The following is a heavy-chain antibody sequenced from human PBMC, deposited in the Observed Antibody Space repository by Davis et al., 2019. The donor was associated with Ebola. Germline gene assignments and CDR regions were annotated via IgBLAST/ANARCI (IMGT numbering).Heavy chain of an antibody. CDR3: ARGEPAYDYVPRGYYYYGMDV. CDR1: GFTFSSYS. J-gene: IGHJ6*02. D-gene: IGHD3-16*01. Sequence: PGGSLRLSCAASGFTFSSYSMNWVRQAPGKGLEWVSSISSSSSYIYYADSVKGRFTISRDNAKNSLYLQMNSLRAEDTAVYYCARGEPAYDYVPRGYYYYGMDVWGQGTTVTVSS. V-gene: IGHV3-21*01. CDR2: ISSSSSYI.